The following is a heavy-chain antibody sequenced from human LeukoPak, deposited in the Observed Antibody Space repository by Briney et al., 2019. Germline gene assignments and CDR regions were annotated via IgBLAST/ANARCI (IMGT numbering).Heavy chain of an antibody. CDR2: IYYNGRT. CDR3: ARVGSNYQEGDAFDI. J-gene: IGHJ3*02. V-gene: IGHV4-59*01. Sequence: SETLSLTCTVSGGSISSDHWSWIRQPPGKGLEWIGYIYYNGRTNYNPSLKSRVTISVDTSKNQFSLKLSSVTAADTAVYYCARVGSNYQEGDAFDIWGQGTMVTVSS. D-gene: IGHD4-11*01. CDR1: GGSISSDH.